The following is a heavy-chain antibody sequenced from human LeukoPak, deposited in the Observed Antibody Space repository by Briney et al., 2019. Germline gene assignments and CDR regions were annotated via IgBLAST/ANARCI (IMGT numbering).Heavy chain of an antibody. V-gene: IGHV4-59*12. CDR2: IYYSGST. Sequence: PSETLSLTCTVSGGSISSYYWSWIRQPPGKGLEWIGYIYYSGSTNYNPSLKSRVTISVDTSKNQFSLKLSSVTAADTAVYYCARQKFGIYYYGSGTPGWFDPWGQGTLVTVSS. D-gene: IGHD3-10*01. CDR3: ARQKFGIYYYGSGTPGWFDP. CDR1: GGSISSYY. J-gene: IGHJ5*02.